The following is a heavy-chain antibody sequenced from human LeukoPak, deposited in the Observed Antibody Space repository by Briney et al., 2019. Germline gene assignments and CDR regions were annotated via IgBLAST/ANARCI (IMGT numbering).Heavy chain of an antibody. CDR2: ISYDGSNK. CDR3: ARVGRSCTGGSCYPNWLDP. D-gene: IGHD2-15*01. V-gene: IGHV3-30*14. J-gene: IGHJ5*02. CDR1: GFTFSSYA. Sequence: GGSLRLSCAASGFTFSSYAMHWVRQAPGKGLEWVAVISYDGSNKYYADSVKGRFTISRDNSKNTLYLQMNSLRAEDTAVYYCARVGRSCTGGSCYPNWLDPWGQGTLVTVSS.